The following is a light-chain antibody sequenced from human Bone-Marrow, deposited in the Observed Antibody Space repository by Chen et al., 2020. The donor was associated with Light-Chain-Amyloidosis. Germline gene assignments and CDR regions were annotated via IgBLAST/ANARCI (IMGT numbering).Light chain of an antibody. V-gene: IGLV3-25*03. CDR3: QSADSSGTYEVI. CDR1: DLPTKY. J-gene: IGLJ2*01. Sequence: SYELTQPPSVSVSPGQMARITCSGDDLPTKYAYWYQQKPGQAPVLVINRDTERPSGISERFSGSSSGTTATLTISGVQAEDEADYHCQSADSSGTYEVIFGGGTKLTVL. CDR2: RDT.